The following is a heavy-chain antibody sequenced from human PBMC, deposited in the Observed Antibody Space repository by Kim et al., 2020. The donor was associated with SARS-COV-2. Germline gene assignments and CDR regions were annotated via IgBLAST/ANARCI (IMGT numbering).Heavy chain of an antibody. CDR2: INSDGSST. CDR1: GFTFSSYW. Sequence: GGSLRLSCAASGFTFSSYWMHWVRQAPGKGLVWVSRINSDGSSTSYADSVKGRFTISRDNAKNTLYLQMNSLRAEDTAVYYCARVQDYGDYAYYYYGMDVWGQGTTVTVSS. CDR3: ARVQDYGDYAYYYYGMDV. V-gene: IGHV3-74*01. D-gene: IGHD4-17*01. J-gene: IGHJ6*02.